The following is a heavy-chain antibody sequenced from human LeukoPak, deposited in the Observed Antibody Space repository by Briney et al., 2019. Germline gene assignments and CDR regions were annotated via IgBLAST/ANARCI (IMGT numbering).Heavy chain of an antibody. CDR2: MNPNSGNT. V-gene: IGHV1-8*03. CDR1: GYTFTGYD. CDR3: ARVMITFGGVIVNFDY. D-gene: IGHD3-16*02. J-gene: IGHJ4*02. Sequence: ASVKVSCKASGYTFTGYDINWVRQATGQGLEWMGWMNPNSGNTGYAQKFQGRVTITRNTSISTAYMELSSLRSEDTAVYYCARVMITFGGVIVNFDYWGQGTLVTVSS.